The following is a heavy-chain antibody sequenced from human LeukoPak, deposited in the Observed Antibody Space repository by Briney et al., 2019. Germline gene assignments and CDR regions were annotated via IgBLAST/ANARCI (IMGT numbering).Heavy chain of an antibody. Sequence: GGSLRLSCAASGFDLSTYLMHWVRQAPGKGLVWVSRIDNAGSITTYADSVKGRFTISRDNAENTLYLQMNSLRVEDTAVYYCVRSAFHAGSGNYYDYWGQGTLVTVSS. D-gene: IGHD3-22*01. V-gene: IGHV3-74*03. J-gene: IGHJ4*02. CDR2: IDNAGSIT. CDR3: VRSAFHAGSGNYYDY. CDR1: GFDLSTYL.